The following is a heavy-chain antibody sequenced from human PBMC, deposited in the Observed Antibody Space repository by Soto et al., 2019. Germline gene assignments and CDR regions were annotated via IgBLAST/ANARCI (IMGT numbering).Heavy chain of an antibody. J-gene: IGHJ5*02. V-gene: IGHV4-31*03. CDR2: IYYSGST. Sequence: PSETLSLTCTVSGGSISSGGYYWSWIRQHPGKGLEWIGYIYYSGSTYYNPSLKSRVTISVDTSKNQFSLKLSSVTAADTAVYYCARGTYGDSSPSNWFDPWGQGTLVTVSS. CDR1: GGSISSGGYY. CDR3: ARGTYGDSSPSNWFDP. D-gene: IGHD4-17*01.